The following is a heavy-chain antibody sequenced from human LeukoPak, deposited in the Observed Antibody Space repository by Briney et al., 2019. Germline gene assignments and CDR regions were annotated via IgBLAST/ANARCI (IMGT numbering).Heavy chain of an antibody. V-gene: IGHV3-20*04. CDR2: INWDGAST. D-gene: IGHD2-2*01. CDR3: GRVHCSTNSCYDYYDYYMDV. CDR1: GFRFDDYS. Sequence: GGSLRLSCAASGFRFDDYSMNWVRHVPGKGLEWVAGINWDGASTGYRDSMKGRFTISRDNGKNSLYLQMNSLRVENTAVYYCGRVHCSTNSCYDYYDYYMDVSGKGTTVTVSS. J-gene: IGHJ6*03.